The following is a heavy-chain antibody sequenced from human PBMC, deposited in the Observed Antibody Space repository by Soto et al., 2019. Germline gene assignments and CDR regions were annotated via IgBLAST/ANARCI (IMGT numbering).Heavy chain of an antibody. J-gene: IGHJ6*02. CDR2: IIPIFGTA. V-gene: IGHV1-69*01. Sequence: QVQLVQSGAEVKKPGSSVKVSCKASGGTFSSYAISWVRQAPGQGLEWMGGIIPIFGTANYAQKFQGRVTITADESPSTAYMELSSLRSEDTSVYYCARGWEAARHCYPQPTHHYYYYYGMDVWGQGTTVTVSS. CDR1: GGTFSSYA. CDR3: ARGWEAARHCYPQPTHHYYYYYGMDV. D-gene: IGHD6-6*01.